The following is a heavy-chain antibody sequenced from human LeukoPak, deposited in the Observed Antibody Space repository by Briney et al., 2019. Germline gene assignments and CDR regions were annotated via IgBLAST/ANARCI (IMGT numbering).Heavy chain of an antibody. CDR2: IYTSGST. J-gene: IGHJ5*02. CDR1: GGSISSYY. CDR3: ARMRTYYYDSSGYYSGPMFDP. V-gene: IGHV4-4*07. Sequence: PSETLSLTCTVSGGSISSYYWSWIRQPAGKGLEWIGRIYTSGSTNYNPSLKSRVTMSVDTSKNLFSLKLSSVTAADTAVYYCARMRTYYYDSSGYYSGPMFDPWGQGTLVTVSS. D-gene: IGHD3-22*01.